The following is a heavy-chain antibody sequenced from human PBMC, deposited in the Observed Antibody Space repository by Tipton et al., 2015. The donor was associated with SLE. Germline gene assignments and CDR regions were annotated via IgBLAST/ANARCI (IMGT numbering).Heavy chain of an antibody. CDR1: GGSISSGGHY. CDR2: IYHGGST. D-gene: IGHD2-2*01. CDR3: ARDRDIGAAIRRAAAYWYFDL. Sequence: TLSLTCTVSGGSISSGGHYWSWIRQHPGKGLEWIGYIYHGGSTYYNPSLKSRLSISVDTSENQLSLKLNSVTAADTAVYYCARDRDIGAAIRRAAAYWYFDLWGRGTLVTVSS. V-gene: IGHV4-31*03. J-gene: IGHJ2*01.